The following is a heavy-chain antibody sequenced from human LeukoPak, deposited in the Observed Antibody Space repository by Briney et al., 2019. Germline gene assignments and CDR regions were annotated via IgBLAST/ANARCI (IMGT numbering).Heavy chain of an antibody. CDR3: ARDLRSCSGGECYEYKWFDP. D-gene: IGHD2-21*01. J-gene: IGHJ5*02. Sequence: SVKVSCKASRGTFSKYAISWVRQAPGQGLEWMGRIIPILNITHYAQKFQGRVTIAADKSTSTAYMELSSLRSEDTAVYYCARDLRSCSGGECYEYKWFDPWGQGTLVTVSS. V-gene: IGHV1-69*04. CDR2: IIPILNIT. CDR1: RGTFSKYA.